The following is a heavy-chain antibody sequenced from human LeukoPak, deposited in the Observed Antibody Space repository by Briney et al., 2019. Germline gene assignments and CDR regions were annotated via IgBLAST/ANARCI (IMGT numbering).Heavy chain of an antibody. CDR2: INHSGST. V-gene: IGHV4-34*01. D-gene: IGHD6-19*01. CDR1: GGSFSGYY. J-gene: IGHJ3*02. Sequence: PSETLSLTCAVYGGSFSGYYWSWIRQPPGKGLEWIGEINHSGSTNYNPSLKSRVTISVDTSKNQFSLKLSSVTAADTAVYYCARHRDSSGWYRIDAFDIWGQGTMVTVSS. CDR3: ARHRDSSGWYRIDAFDI.